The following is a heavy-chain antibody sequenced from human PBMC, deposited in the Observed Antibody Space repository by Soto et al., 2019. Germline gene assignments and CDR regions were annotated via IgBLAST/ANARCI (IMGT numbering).Heavy chain of an antibody. J-gene: IGHJ4*02. CDR1: GFTFDDYA. CDR2: ISWNSYSI. CDR3: AKDGGITMVRGVITKSSGFDY. Sequence: EVQLLESGGGLVQPGRSLRLSCAASGFTFDDYAMHWVRQAPGKGLEWVSGISWNSYSIGYADSVKGRFTISRDHAKNSLYLQMNSLRAEDTALYYCAKDGGITMVRGVITKSSGFDYWGQGTLVTVSS. V-gene: IGHV3-9*01. D-gene: IGHD3-10*01.